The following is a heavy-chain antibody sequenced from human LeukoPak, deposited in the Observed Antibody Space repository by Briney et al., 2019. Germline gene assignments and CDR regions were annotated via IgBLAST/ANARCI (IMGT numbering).Heavy chain of an antibody. CDR3: ASPGHDYGDYVLGY. V-gene: IGHV3-23*01. D-gene: IGHD4-17*01. CDR1: GFTFSSYA. CDR2: ISGSGGST. J-gene: IGHJ4*02. Sequence: GGSLRLSCAASGFTFSSYAMSWVRQAPGKGLEWVSAISGSGGSTYYADSVKGRFTISRDNSKNTLYLQMNSLRAEDTAVYYCASPGHDYGDYVLGYWGQGTLVTVSA.